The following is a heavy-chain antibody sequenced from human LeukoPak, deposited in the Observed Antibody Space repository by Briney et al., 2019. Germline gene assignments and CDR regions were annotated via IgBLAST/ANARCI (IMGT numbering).Heavy chain of an antibody. Sequence: ASVKVSCKASGYTFISNGISWVRQAPGQGLEWMGWISTSKGNTNYAQKLQGRVTMTTDTSTSTAYMELRSLRSDDTAIYYCARGVNWNGDYYGLDVWGQGTTVTVSS. V-gene: IGHV1-18*01. CDR3: ARGVNWNGDYYGLDV. J-gene: IGHJ6*02. D-gene: IGHD1-1*01. CDR2: ISTSKGNT. CDR1: GYTFISNG.